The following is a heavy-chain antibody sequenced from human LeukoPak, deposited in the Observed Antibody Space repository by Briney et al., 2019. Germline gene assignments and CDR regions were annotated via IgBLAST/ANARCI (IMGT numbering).Heavy chain of an antibody. CDR2: IFYSGSA. CDR1: GGSISSGDYY. D-gene: IGHD3-10*01. J-gene: IGHJ4*02. CDR3: ARGSTLIRGFDY. Sequence: SQTLSLTCTVSGGSISSGDYYWNWIRQHPEKSLGWIGYIFYSGSAYYNPSLKSRVTISVDTSKNQFSLKLSSVTAADTAVYYCARGSTLIRGFDYWGQGTLVTVSS. V-gene: IGHV4-31*03.